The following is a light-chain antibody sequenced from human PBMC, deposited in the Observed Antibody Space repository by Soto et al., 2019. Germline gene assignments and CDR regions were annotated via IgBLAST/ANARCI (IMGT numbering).Light chain of an antibody. CDR3: QQRHSYPIT. J-gene: IGKJ5*01. V-gene: IGKV1-9*01. CDR2: TAS. Sequence: DIQLTQSPSFLSASVGDRVTITCRASQGISSYLAWYQQRPGKAPNLLIYTASTLQSGVPSRFSGSGSGTEFTLTISSLQPEDFATYYCQQRHSYPITFGQGTRLEIK. CDR1: QGISSY.